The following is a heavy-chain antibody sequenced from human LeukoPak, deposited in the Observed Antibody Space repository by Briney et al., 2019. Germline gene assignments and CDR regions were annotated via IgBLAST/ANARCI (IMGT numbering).Heavy chain of an antibody. V-gene: IGHV4-34*01. J-gene: IGHJ5*02. CDR2: INHSGST. CDR3: ARGPDSGSYYAWFDP. CDR1: DGSFSGYY. D-gene: IGHD1-26*01. Sequence: SETLSLTCAVYDGSFSGYYWSWIRQPPGKGLEWIGEINHSGSTNYNPSLMSRVTISVDTSKNQFSLRLSSVTAADTAVYYCARGPDSGSYYAWFDPWGRGTLVTVSS.